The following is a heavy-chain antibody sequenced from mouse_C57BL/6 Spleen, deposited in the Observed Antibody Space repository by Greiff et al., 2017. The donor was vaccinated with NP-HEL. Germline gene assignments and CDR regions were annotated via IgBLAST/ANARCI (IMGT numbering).Heavy chain of an antibody. CDR1: GYTFTDYY. D-gene: IGHD1-1*01. Sequence: QVQLKESGAELVRPGASVKLSCKASGYTFTDYYINWVKQRPGQGLEWIARIYPGSGNTYYNEKFKGKATLTAEKSSSTAYMQLSSLTSEDSAVYFCARSDYYGSSPWYFDVWGTGTTVTVSS. CDR2: IYPGSGNT. J-gene: IGHJ1*03. V-gene: IGHV1-76*01. CDR3: ARSDYYGSSPWYFDV.